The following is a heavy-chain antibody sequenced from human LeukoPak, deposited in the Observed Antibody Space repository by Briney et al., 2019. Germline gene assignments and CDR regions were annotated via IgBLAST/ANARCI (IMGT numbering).Heavy chain of an antibody. CDR2: ISSYSSTI. J-gene: IGHJ3*02. V-gene: IGHV3-11*01. Sequence: GGSLRLSCAASGFSFSDYYMTWIRQAPGKGLELVSYISSYSSTIYYADSVKGRFTISRDNAKNSLYLQMNSLRAEDTAVYYCARDPQDQDYGDAFDIWGQGTMVTVSS. CDR1: GFSFSDYY. CDR3: ARDPQDQDYGDAFDI. D-gene: IGHD4-17*01.